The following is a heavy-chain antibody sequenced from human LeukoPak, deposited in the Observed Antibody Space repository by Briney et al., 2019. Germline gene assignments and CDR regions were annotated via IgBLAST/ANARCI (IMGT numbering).Heavy chain of an antibody. D-gene: IGHD5-18*01. Sequence: ASXXVSCKASGYTFTGYYMHWVRQAPGQGLEWMGRINPNSGGTNYAQKFQGRVTMTRDTSISTAYMELSRLRSDDTAVYYCARVGYSYGYDFDYWGQGTLVTVSS. J-gene: IGHJ4*02. CDR1: GYTFTGYY. CDR2: INPNSGGT. CDR3: ARVGYSYGYDFDY. V-gene: IGHV1-2*06.